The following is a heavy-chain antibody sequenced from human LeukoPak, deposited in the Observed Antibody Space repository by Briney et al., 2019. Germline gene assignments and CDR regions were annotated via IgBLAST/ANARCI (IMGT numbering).Heavy chain of an antibody. Sequence: SETLSLTCTVSGGSISSYYWSRIRQPPGKGLEWIGYIYYSGSTNYNPSLKSRVTISVDTSKDQFSLKLSSVTAADTAVYYCAGTFTIFGVAAYYYYMDVWGKGTTVTVSS. J-gene: IGHJ6*03. CDR3: AGTFTIFGVAAYYYYMDV. CDR2: IYYSGST. D-gene: IGHD3-3*01. CDR1: GGSISSYY. V-gene: IGHV4-59*01.